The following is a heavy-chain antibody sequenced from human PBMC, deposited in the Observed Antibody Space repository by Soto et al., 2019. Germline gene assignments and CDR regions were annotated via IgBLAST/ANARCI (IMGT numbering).Heavy chain of an antibody. V-gene: IGHV1-3*01. CDR3: ARGLTRYCSSTSCYPLSGNWFDP. J-gene: IGHJ5*02. D-gene: IGHD2-2*01. CDR2: INAGNGNT. Sequence: ASVKVSCKASGYTFTSYAMHWVRQAPGQRLEWMGWINAGNGNTKYSQKFQGRVTITRDTSASTAYMELSSLRSEDTAVYYCARGLTRYCSSTSCYPLSGNWFDPWGKGTLVTVSS. CDR1: GYTFTSYA.